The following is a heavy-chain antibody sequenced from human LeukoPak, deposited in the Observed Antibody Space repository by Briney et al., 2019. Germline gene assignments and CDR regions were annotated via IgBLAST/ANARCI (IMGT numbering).Heavy chain of an antibody. D-gene: IGHD3-10*01. Sequence: GGSLRLSCAASGFTFSSYAMSWIRQAPGKGLEWLSAISPTTGTTFYADSVKGRFTISRDNSKNTLYLQMNSLRAEDTAVYYCARDRGFGQADVWGKGTTVTVSS. CDR1: GFTFSSYA. CDR2: ISPTTGTT. J-gene: IGHJ6*04. CDR3: ARDRGFGQADV. V-gene: IGHV3-23*01.